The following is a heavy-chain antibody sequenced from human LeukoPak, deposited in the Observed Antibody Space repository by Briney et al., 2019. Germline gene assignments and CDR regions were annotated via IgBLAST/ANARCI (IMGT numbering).Heavy chain of an antibody. J-gene: IGHJ6*03. CDR2: IYSGDST. CDR1: GFTVSSNY. Sequence: RGSLRLSCAASGFTVSSNYMSWVRQAPGKGLEWVSVIYSGDSTYYADSVRGRFTISRDNSKNTLYLQMNSLRAEDTAVYYCACLRGMDVWGKGTTVTVSS. V-gene: IGHV3-53*01. CDR3: ACLRGMDV.